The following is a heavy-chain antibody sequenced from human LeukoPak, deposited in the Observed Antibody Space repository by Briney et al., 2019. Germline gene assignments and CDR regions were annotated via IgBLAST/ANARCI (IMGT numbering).Heavy chain of an antibody. CDR3: ARQPEGTWFDP. V-gene: IGHV5-10-1*01. Sequence: GESLKISCKGSGYSFSTYWIGWVRQMPGKGLEWMGRIDPSDSYTNYSPSFQGHVTISADKSISTAYLQWSSLKASDTATYYCARQPEGTWFDPWGQGTLVTVSS. D-gene: IGHD1-1*01. CDR1: GYSFSTYW. J-gene: IGHJ5*02. CDR2: IDPSDSYT.